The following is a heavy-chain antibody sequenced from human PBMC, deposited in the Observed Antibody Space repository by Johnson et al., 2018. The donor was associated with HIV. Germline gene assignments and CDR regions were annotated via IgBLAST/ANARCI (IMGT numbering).Heavy chain of an antibody. CDR2: IRSKPYSSAT. V-gene: IGHV3-73*01. CDR3: TRTDDAYHYDTFGYIDAFDI. D-gene: IGHD3-22*01. Sequence: EVQLVESGGGLVQPGGSLKLSCAASGLTFSDSALHWVRQAPEKGLEWVGRIRSKPYSSATAYAASVTGRFTIPRDDSKNMTYLQMNSLKTEDTAVYYCTRTDDAYHYDTFGYIDAFDIWGQGTMVTVSS. J-gene: IGHJ3*02. CDR1: GLTFSDSA.